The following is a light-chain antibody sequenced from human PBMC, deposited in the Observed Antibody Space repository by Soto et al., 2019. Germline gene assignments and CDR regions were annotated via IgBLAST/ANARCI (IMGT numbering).Light chain of an antibody. CDR3: QQYQSYWT. V-gene: IGKV1-5*01. CDR2: DAS. CDR1: QSISSW. Sequence: DIQMTQSPSTLSASVGARVIITCRASQSISSWLAWYQQKPGKVPNLLIYDASNLQSGVPSRFSGSGSGTEFTLTISSLQPDDFATYYCQQYQSYWTFGQGTKVDIK. J-gene: IGKJ1*01.